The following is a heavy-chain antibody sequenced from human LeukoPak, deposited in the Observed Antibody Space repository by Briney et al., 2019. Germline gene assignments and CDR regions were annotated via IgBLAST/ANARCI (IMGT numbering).Heavy chain of an antibody. CDR3: ARSRRITIFGVVIYNWFDP. V-gene: IGHV4-34*01. D-gene: IGHD3-3*01. CDR1: GGSFSGYY. CDR2: INHSGST. Sequence: PSETLSLTCAVYGGSFSGYYWSWMRQPPGKGLEWIGEINHSGSTNYNPSLKSRVTISVDTSKNQFSLKLSSVTAADTAVYYCARSRRITIFGVVIYNWFDPWGQGTLVTVSS. J-gene: IGHJ5*02.